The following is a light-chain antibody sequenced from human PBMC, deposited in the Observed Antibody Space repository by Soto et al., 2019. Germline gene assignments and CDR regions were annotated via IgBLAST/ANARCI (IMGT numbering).Light chain of an antibody. CDR3: AAWDDSLNGYV. V-gene: IGLV1-44*01. J-gene: IGLJ1*01. CDR2: SNN. CDR1: SSNIGSNT. Sequence: QSVLTQPPSASGTPGQRVTISCSGSSSNIGSNTANWYQQLPGTAPKLLIYSNNQRPSGVPDRFSGSKSGTSASLAISGLLSEDDADYYCAAWDDSLNGYVFGTGTKLTVL.